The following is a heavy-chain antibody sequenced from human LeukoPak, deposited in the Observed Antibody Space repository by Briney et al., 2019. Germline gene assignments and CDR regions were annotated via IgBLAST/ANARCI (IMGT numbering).Heavy chain of an antibody. V-gene: IGHV4-34*01. D-gene: IGHD3-10*01. J-gene: IGHJ3*02. Sequence: SETLSLTCDVYGGSFSGCYWIWIRQPPGKGLEWIGEISHSGSINYNPSLKSRVIISVDTSKNQFSLKLTSVTAADTAVYYCARVPTLRITMVRGAWGTFDIWGQGTMVTVSS. CDR1: GGSFSGCY. CDR3: ARVPTLRITMVRGAWGTFDI. CDR2: ISHSGSI.